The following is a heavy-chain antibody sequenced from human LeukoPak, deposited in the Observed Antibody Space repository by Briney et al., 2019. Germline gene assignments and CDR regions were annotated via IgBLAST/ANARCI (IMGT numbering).Heavy chain of an antibody. D-gene: IGHD3-10*02. J-gene: IGHJ4*02. Sequence: SVKVSCKASGGTFSSYAICWVRQAPGQGLEWMGRIIPILGIANNAQKFQGRVTLTADKSTATAYLARSSRRSQDTAVSSCPRGPSDYFVWGCFRDWGPGTLVTVSS. V-gene: IGHV1-69*04. CDR2: IIPILGIA. CDR3: PRGPSDYFVWGCFRD. CDR1: GGTFSSYA.